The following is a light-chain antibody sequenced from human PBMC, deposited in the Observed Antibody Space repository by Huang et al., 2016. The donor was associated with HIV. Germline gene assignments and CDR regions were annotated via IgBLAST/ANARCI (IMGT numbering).Light chain of an antibody. CDR2: GAS. V-gene: IGKV3-15*01. Sequence: EILMTQSPTTLSVSPGVRATLSCRASQSVSSNLAWYQQRPGQAPRLLIYGASTRATGIPARFSGSGSGTQFTLTISSLQSGDFAVYYCQQYNSWPLTFGGGTKVDIK. CDR3: QQYNSWPLT. J-gene: IGKJ4*01. CDR1: QSVSSN.